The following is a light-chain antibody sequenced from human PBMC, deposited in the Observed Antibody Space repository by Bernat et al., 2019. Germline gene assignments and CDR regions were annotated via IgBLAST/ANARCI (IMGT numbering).Light chain of an antibody. J-gene: IGKJ2*01. Sequence: EMVMTQSPATLSLSPGETATLSCRASQSVSNNLAWYQQKPGQAPRLLIYGASTRATDIPARFSGSGSGTAFTLTISSLQSEDFAVYYCQQYKNWPSYTFCQGTKLEIK. CDR3: QQYKNWPSYT. CDR2: GAS. CDR1: QSVSNN. V-gene: IGKV3-15*01.